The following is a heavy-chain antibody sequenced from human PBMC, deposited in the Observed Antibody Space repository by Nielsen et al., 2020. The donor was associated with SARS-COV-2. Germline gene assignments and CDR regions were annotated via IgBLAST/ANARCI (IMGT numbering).Heavy chain of an antibody. CDR3: ARQSPQWLVQGGGFDP. J-gene: IGHJ5*02. V-gene: IGHV4-59*08. D-gene: IGHD6-19*01. CDR2: IYYSGST. Sequence: GSLRLSCTVSGGSISSYYWSWIRQPPGKGLEWIGYIYYSGSTNYNPSLKSRVTISVDTSKNQFSLKLSSVTAADTAVYYCARQSPQWLVQGGGFDPWGQGTLVTASS. CDR1: GGSISSYY.